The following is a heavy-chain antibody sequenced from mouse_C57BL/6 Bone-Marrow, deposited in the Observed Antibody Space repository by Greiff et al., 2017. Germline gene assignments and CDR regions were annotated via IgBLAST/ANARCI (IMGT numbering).Heavy chain of an antibody. D-gene: IGHD3-1*01. CDR1: GYTFTSYW. J-gene: IGHJ2*01. CDR2: IHPNSGST. V-gene: IGHV1-64*01. CDR3: ARERGGRAHDY. Sequence: QVQLQQPGAELVKPGASVKLSCKASGYTFTSYWMPWVKQRPGQGLEWIGMIHPNSGSTNYNEKFKSKATLTVDKSSSTAYMQLSSLTSEDSAVYYCARERGGRAHDYWGQGTTLTVSS.